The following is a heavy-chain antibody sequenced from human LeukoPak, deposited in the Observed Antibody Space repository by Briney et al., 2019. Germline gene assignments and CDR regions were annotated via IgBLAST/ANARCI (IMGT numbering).Heavy chain of an antibody. D-gene: IGHD3-22*01. V-gene: IGHV1-2*06. CDR1: GYTFTDYY. CDR2: INPNTGTT. J-gene: IGHJ3*02. Sequence: ASVKVSCKASGYTFTDYYMHWVRQAPGQGLEWMGQINPNTGTTNYAQKFQGRVTMTRDTSINTAYMELSSLRSDDTAVYYCARVSSSGGYYSYDTFNIWGQGTMVTVSS. CDR3: ARVSSSGGYYSYDTFNI.